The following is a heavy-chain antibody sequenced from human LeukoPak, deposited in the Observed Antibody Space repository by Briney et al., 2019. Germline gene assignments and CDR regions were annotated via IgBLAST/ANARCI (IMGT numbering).Heavy chain of an antibody. CDR3: ARDEPMGSY. D-gene: IGHD3-10*01. Sequence: EGSLRLSCAASGFTFSGYWISWVRQAPGKGLEWVANIKQDGSEKNYVGSVKGRFTISRDNAKNSLYLEMNSLRAEDTAVYYCARDEPMGSYWGQGTLVTVSS. CDR2: IKQDGSEK. V-gene: IGHV3-7*01. J-gene: IGHJ4*02. CDR1: GFTFSGYW.